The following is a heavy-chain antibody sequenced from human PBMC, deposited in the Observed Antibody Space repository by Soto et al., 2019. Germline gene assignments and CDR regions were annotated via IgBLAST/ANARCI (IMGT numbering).Heavy chain of an antibody. V-gene: IGHV1-3*01. CDR2: INAGNGNT. Sequence: ASVKVSCKASGYTFTSYAMHWVRQAPGQRLEWMGWINAGNGNTKYSQKFQGRVTITRDTSASTAYMELSSLRSEDTAVYYCARNTPQWYYFDYWGQGTLVTVSS. CDR3: ARNTPQWYYFDY. J-gene: IGHJ4*02. CDR1: GYTFTSYA. D-gene: IGHD2-15*01.